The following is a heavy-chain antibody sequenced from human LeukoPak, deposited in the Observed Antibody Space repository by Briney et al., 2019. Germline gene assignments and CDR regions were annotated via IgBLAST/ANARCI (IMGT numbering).Heavy chain of an antibody. CDR3: ARGGNLFGMDV. J-gene: IGHJ6*02. CDR2: IYYSGST. Sequence: PSETLSLTCTVSGGSISSYYWSWIRQPPGKGLEWIGYIYYSGSTNYNPSLKSQVTISVDTSKNQFSLKLSSVTAADTAVYYCARGGNLFGMDVWGQGTTVTVSS. D-gene: IGHD4-23*01. CDR1: GGSISSYY. V-gene: IGHV4-59*01.